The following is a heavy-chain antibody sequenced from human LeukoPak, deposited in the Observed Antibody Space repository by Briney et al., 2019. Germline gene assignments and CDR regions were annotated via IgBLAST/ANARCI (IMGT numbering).Heavy chain of an antibody. D-gene: IGHD1-26*01. Sequence: SETLSLTCTVSGDSISSSDYYWGWIRQPPGKGLGWIGTISYSGSTYYNPSLQSRVTISVDTSKNQFSLKMSSVTAADTAMYYCARNSGNYLGWFDPWGQGTLVTVSS. CDR1: GDSISSSDYY. J-gene: IGHJ5*02. CDR2: ISYSGST. CDR3: ARNSGNYLGWFDP. V-gene: IGHV4-39*01.